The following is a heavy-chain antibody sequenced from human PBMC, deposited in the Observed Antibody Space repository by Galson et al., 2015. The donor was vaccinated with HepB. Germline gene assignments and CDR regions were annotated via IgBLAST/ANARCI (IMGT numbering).Heavy chain of an antibody. D-gene: IGHD2-2*01. V-gene: IGHV3-73*01. CDR3: ARLGDFSGYSSS. J-gene: IGHJ4*02. CDR2: IRSKANSHAT. Sequence: SLRLSCAASGFTFSGSAIHWVRQASGKGLEWVGRIRSKANSHATEYTASRKGRFTISRDDSKNTAYLHMSSLKTEDTAVYYCARLGDFSGYSSSWGQGTLVTVSS. CDR1: GFTFSGSA.